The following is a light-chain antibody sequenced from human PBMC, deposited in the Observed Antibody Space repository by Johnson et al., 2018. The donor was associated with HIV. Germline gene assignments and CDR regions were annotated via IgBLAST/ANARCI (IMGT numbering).Light chain of an antibody. CDR1: SSTIGNNY. Sequence: QSMLTQPPSVSAAPGQRVTISCSGSSSTIGNNYVSWYQLLPGTAPKLLIYKNDKRPSGIPDRFSGSKSGTSATLGITGLQTGDEADYYCGTWDTSLTAGVVFGTGTKVTVL. J-gene: IGLJ1*01. CDR3: GTWDTSLTAGVV. V-gene: IGLV1-51*02. CDR2: KND.